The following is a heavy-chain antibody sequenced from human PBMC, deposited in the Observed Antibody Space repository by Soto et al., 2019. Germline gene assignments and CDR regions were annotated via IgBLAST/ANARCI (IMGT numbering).Heavy chain of an antibody. CDR2: INAGNGNT. V-gene: IGHV1-3*01. CDR1: GYTFTIYA. D-gene: IGHD4-17*01. Sequence: ASVKVSCKASGYTFTIYAMHWVLQAPGQRLEWMGWINAGNGNTKYSQKFQGRVTITRDTSASTAYMELSSLRSEDTAVYYCARVPRDTLDPDNDGDYVRAAFDIWGQGTMVTVSS. J-gene: IGHJ3*02. CDR3: ARVPRDTLDPDNDGDYVRAAFDI.